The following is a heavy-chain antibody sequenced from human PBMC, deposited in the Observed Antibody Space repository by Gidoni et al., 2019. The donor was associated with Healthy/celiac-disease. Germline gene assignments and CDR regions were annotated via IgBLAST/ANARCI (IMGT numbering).Heavy chain of an antibody. CDR2: ISWNSGSI. CDR1: GFTFDDYA. Sequence: EVQLVESGGGLVQPGRSLRLSCAASGFTFDDYAMHWVRQAPVKGLEWVSGISWNSGSIGYADSVKGRFTISRDNAKNSLYLQMNSLRAEDTALYYCAKADPTATRGELGGLGDIWGQGTMVTVSS. D-gene: IGHD1-26*01. CDR3: AKADPTATRGELGGLGDI. V-gene: IGHV3-9*01. J-gene: IGHJ3*02.